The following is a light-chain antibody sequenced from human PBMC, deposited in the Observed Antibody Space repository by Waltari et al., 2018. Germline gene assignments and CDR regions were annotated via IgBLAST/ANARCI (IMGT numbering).Light chain of an antibody. CDR2: DVR. J-gene: IGLJ2*01. Sequence: QSALTQPASVSGSPGQSITISCTGTSSDVGAYDYVSWYQQHPGKAPKLMSFDVRNRPSGVSKRFAGSKAGNTASLTISGLQAEDEADYYCSSYVSSSTLVVFGGGTKLTVL. V-gene: IGLV2-14*03. CDR1: SSDVGAYDY. CDR3: SSYVSSSTLVV.